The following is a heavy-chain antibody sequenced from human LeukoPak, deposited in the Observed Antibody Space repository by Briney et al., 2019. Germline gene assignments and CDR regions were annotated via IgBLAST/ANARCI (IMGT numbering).Heavy chain of an antibody. V-gene: IGHV1-8*01. CDR3: ARGESEVAGYYYYYGMDV. CDR1: GYTFTSYD. J-gene: IGHJ6*02. CDR2: MNPNSGNT. Sequence: ASVKVSCKASGYTFTSYDINWVRQATGQGLEWVGWMNPNSGNTGYAQKFQGRVTMTRNTSISTAYMELSSLRSEDAAVYYCARGESEVAGYYYYYGMDVWGQGTTVTVSS. D-gene: IGHD6-19*01.